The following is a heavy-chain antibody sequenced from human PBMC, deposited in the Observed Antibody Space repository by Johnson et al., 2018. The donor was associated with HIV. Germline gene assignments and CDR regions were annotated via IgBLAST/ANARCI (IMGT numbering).Heavy chain of an antibody. CDR3: ARERINDGFDI. CDR2: ISYDGSNK. Sequence: QVQLVESGGGVVQPGRSLRLSCAASGFTFSSYALHWVRQAPGKGLEWVSFISYDGSNKYYGDSVKGRFTLSRDNSKNTVYLQMNRLRAEDTAVYYCARERINDGFDIWGQGTMVTVSS. D-gene: IGHD2-15*01. CDR1: GFTFSSYA. J-gene: IGHJ3*02. V-gene: IGHV3-30*04.